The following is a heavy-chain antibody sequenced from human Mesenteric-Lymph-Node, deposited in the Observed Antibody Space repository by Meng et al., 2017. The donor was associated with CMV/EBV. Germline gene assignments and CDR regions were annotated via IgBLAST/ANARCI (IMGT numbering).Heavy chain of an antibody. V-gene: IGHV4-34*01. Sequence: SETLSLTCAVYGGSSNTSYWTWIRQPPGKGLEWIGEINHSGSTNYNPSLKSRVTISVDTSKNQFSLKLSSVTAADTAVYYCARGEEFYNTLTGYYNEIAIDYWGQGTLVTVSS. J-gene: IGHJ4*02. CDR1: GGSSNTSY. CDR3: ARGEEFYNTLTGYYNEIAIDY. D-gene: IGHD3-9*01. CDR2: INHSGST.